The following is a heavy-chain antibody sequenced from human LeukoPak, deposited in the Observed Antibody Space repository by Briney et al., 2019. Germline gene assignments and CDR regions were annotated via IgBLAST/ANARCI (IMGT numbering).Heavy chain of an antibody. CDR2: IKQDGSEK. J-gene: IGHJ4*02. CDR1: GFTFSSYW. D-gene: IGHD3-22*01. Sequence: GGSLRLSCAASGFTFSSYWMSWVRQAPGKRLEWVANIKQDGSEKYYVDSVKGRFTISRDNAKNSLYLQMNSLRAEDTAVYYCARYYYDSSGYSFFDYWGQGALVTVSS. V-gene: IGHV3-7*01. CDR3: ARYYYDSSGYSFFDY.